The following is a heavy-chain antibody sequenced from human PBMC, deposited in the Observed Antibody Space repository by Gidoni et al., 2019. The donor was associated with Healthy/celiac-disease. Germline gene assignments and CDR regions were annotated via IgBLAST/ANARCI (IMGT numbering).Heavy chain of an antibody. D-gene: IGHD2-15*01. V-gene: IGHV3-15*01. CDR3: TTCTTGHCSGGSCPVS. J-gene: IGHJ4*02. CDR2: IKSKTDGGTT. Sequence: EVQLVESGGGLVKPGGSLRLSCAASGFTFRNAWMSWVRQAPGKGLEWVGRIKSKTDGGTTYYPAPVKGRFTISRDDSKNTLYLQMNSLKTEDTAVYYCTTCTTGHCSGGSCPVSWGQGTLVTVSS. CDR1: GFTFRNAW.